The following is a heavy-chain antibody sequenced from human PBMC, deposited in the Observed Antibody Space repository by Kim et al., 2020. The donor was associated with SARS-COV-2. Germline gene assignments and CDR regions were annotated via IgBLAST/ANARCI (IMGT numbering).Heavy chain of an antibody. Sequence: SETLSLTCTVSGGSISSYYWSWIRQPPGKGLEWIGYIYYSGSTNYNPSLKSRVTISVDTSKNQFSLKLSSVTAADTAVYYCARQIWVGATQFFDYWGQGTLVTVSS. V-gene: IGHV4-59*08. D-gene: IGHD1-26*01. CDR2: IYYSGST. J-gene: IGHJ4*02. CDR1: GGSISSYY. CDR3: ARQIWVGATQFFDY.